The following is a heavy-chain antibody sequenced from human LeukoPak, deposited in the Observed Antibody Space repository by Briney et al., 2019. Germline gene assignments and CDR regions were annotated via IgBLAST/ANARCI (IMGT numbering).Heavy chain of an antibody. CDR3: ARDLYDSSGYRDAFDI. D-gene: IGHD3-22*01. CDR1: GGSISSSSYY. Sequence: SETLSLTCTVSGGSISSSSYYWGWIRQPPVKGLEWIGSIYYSGSTYYNPSLKSRVTISVDTSKNQFSLKLSSVTAADTAVYYCARDLYDSSGYRDAFDIWGQGTMVTVSS. J-gene: IGHJ3*02. CDR2: IYYSGST. V-gene: IGHV4-39*07.